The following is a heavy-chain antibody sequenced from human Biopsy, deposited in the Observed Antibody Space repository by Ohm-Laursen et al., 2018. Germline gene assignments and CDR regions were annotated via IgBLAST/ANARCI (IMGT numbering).Heavy chain of an antibody. CDR3: ARHAHSYSGSYWRYFDL. CDR1: SGSISSYY. V-gene: IGHV4-59*08. Sequence: TLSLTCTVSSGSISSYYWSWIRQPPGKGLEWIGYIYYTGSTNYNPSLKGRVTISVDTSMNHFPLMLTSVTAADTAVYYCARHAHSYSGSYWRYFDLWGRGTLVTVSS. J-gene: IGHJ2*01. CDR2: IYYTGST. D-gene: IGHD1-26*01.